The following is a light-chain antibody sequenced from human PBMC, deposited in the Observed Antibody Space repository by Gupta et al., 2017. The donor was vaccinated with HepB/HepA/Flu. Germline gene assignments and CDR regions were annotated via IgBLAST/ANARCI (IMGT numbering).Light chain of an antibody. CDR1: QHISGF. CDR3: QHYDSLPLS. CDR2: DAS. V-gene: IGKV1-33*01. J-gene: IGKJ4*01. Sequence: DIQMTQSPFSLSASVGDRVTITCQASQHISGFLNWYQQKPGQAPKLLIFDASNLPTGVPKRFSGGGSGTHFTFTLTGLQPEDFATYYCQHYDSLPLSFGGGTKVEVK.